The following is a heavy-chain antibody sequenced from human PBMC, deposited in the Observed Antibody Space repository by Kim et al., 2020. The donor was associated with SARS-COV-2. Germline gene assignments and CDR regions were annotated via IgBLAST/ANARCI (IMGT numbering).Heavy chain of an antibody. CDR3: ATSPSIAAASWFDP. J-gene: IGHJ5*02. D-gene: IGHD6-13*01. CDR2: FDPEDGET. Sequence: ASVKVSCKVSGYTLIELSMHWVRQAPGKGLEWMGGFDPEDGETIYAQKFQGRVTMTEDTSTDTAYMELCSLRSEDPAVYYCATSPSIAAASWFDPWGQGT. CDR1: GYTLIELS. V-gene: IGHV1-24*01.